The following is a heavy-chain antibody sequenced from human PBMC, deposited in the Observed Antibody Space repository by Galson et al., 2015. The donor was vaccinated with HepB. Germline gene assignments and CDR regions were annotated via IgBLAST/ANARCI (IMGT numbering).Heavy chain of an antibody. Sequence: SLRLSCAASGLTFSSYWMSWVRQAPGKGLEWVANIKQDGSEKYYVDSAKGRFTISRDNAKNSPYLHMNSLSAEDTAVYYSVSSSSWYYWGQGTLVTVSS. CDR2: IKQDGSEK. V-gene: IGHV3-7*01. CDR1: GLTFSSYW. D-gene: IGHD6-13*01. J-gene: IGHJ4*02. CDR3: VSSSSWYY.